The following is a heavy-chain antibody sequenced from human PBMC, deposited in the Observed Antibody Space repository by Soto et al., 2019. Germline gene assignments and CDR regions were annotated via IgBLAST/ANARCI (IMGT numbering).Heavy chain of an antibody. D-gene: IGHD3-22*01. CDR1: GGSISSGDYY. Sequence: QVQLQESGPGLVKPSQTLSLTCTVSGGSISSGDYYWSWIRQHPGKVLEWIGYIYYSGSTYYLPSRKIPVTISVDTSKNQFSLKLSSVTAADTAVYYCARGRGGYYQSDYWGQATLVTVSS. V-gene: IGHV4-31*01. J-gene: IGHJ4*02. CDR3: ARGRGGYYQSDY. CDR2: IYYSGST.